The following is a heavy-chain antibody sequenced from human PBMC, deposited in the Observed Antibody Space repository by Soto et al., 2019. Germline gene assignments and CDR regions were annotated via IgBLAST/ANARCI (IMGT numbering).Heavy chain of an antibody. CDR1: GGPISSTSYY. D-gene: IGHD4-17*01. V-gene: IGHV4-39*02. CDR2: IYFTGTT. J-gene: IGHJ5*02. CDR3: ETTPTPQRTVNWNYP. Sequence: SETLSLTCSVSGGPISSTSYYWGWVRQPPGKGLEWIGSIYFTGTTYYNPSLKSRVTMSIDTSKKHFSLSLTSVTAADTAVYFCETTPTPQRTVNWNYPWGQGTLVTVSS.